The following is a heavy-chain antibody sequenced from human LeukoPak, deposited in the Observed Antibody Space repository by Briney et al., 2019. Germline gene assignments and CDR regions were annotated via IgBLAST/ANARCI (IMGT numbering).Heavy chain of an antibody. D-gene: IGHD1-20*01. V-gene: IGHV3-21*01. J-gene: IGHJ3*02. CDR2: ISSSSSYI. Sequence: KAGGSLRLSCAASGFTFSSYSMNWVRQAPGKGLEWVSSISSSSSYIYYADSVKGRFTISRDNAKNSLYLQMNSLRAEDTAVYYCARDRSPYNWNDLDAFDIWGQGTMVTVSS. CDR1: GFTFSSYS. CDR3: ARDRSPYNWNDLDAFDI.